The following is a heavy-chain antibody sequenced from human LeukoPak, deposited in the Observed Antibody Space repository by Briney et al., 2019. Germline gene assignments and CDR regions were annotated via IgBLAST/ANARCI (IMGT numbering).Heavy chain of an antibody. V-gene: IGHV4-4*07. CDR3: ARAYCGCDCSSGGTLIDH. CDR2: IYTSGST. Sequence: SETLSLTCTVSGGSIRSYYRSCIRQPPGKGLEWIGRIYTSGSTNYNACLKSRVTMSLVTSKIQFSLKLSSVTAAVTTVYYCARAYCGCDCSSGGTLIDHWGQGTLVTVSS. CDR1: GGSIRSYY. D-gene: IGHD2-21*02. J-gene: IGHJ4*02.